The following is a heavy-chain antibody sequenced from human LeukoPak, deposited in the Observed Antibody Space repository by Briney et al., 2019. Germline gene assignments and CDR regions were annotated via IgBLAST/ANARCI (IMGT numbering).Heavy chain of an antibody. V-gene: IGHV3-9*01. CDR3: AKDIFTGIAAAGAIDY. CDR1: GFTFDDYA. Sequence: PGGSLRLSCAASGFTFDDYAMHWVRQAPGKGLEWVSGIRWNSGSIGYADSVKGRFTISRDNAKNSLYLQMNSLRAEDTALYYCAKDIFTGIAAAGAIDYWGQGTLVTVSS. D-gene: IGHD6-13*01. CDR2: IRWNSGSI. J-gene: IGHJ4*02.